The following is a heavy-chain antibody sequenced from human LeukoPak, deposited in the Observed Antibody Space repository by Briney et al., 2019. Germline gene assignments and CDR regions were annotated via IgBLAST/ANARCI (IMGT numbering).Heavy chain of an antibody. CDR3: ARGAPGSYCSGGSCPYFDY. V-gene: IGHV1-8*01. J-gene: IGHJ4*02. CDR2: VNPNSGHT. Sequence: ASVKVSCKASGYTFTSYDIHWVRQATGQGLEWMGWVNPNSGHTGYAQKFQGRVTMTRNTSTSTAYMELSSLRSEDTAVYYCARGAPGSYCSGGSCPYFDYWGQGTLVSVSS. CDR1: GYTFTSYD. D-gene: IGHD2-15*01.